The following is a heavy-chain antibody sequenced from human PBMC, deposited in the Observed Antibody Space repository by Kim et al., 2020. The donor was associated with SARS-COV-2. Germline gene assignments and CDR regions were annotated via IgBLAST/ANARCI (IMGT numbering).Heavy chain of an antibody. D-gene: IGHD3-10*01. CDR2: IIPIFGTA. J-gene: IGHJ6*02. V-gene: IGHV1-69*13. Sequence: SVKVSCKASGGTFSSYAISWVRQAPGQGLEWMGGIIPIFGTANYAQKFQGRVTITADESTSTAYMELSSLRSEDTAVYYCARVHQLLWFGKQLLGAYYYYGMDVWGQGTTVTVSS. CDR3: ARVHQLLWFGKQLLGAYYYYGMDV. CDR1: GGTFSSYA.